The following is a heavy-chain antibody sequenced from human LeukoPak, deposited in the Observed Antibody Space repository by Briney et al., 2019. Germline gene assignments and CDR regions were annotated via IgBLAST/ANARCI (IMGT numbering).Heavy chain of an antibody. CDR2: ISGSGAST. V-gene: IGHV3-23*01. Sequence: GGSLRLSCLTSGFTLSTNAMSWVRQAPGKGLEWISGISGSGASTYYADSVKGRFTISRDDSRNTLYLQMNSLRAEDTAVYYCAKGSGLTSFWGQGTLVTVSS. J-gene: IGHJ4*02. CDR3: AKGSGLTSF. CDR1: GFTLSTNA.